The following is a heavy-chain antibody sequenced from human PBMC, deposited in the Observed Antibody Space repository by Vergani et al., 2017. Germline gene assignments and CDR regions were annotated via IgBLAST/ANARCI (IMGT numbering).Heavy chain of an antibody. D-gene: IGHD5-12*01. CDR3: AKANPRNSGYDYLYYYHAMDV. Sequence: VQLVESGGGAVQPGRSLRLSCAASGFTFNHYAMNWVRQAPGKGLEWVSGISGSGGSTYYAGSVKGRFTISRDSSKNTLYLQMNSLSAGDTAVYYCAKANPRNSGYDYLYYYHAMDVWGQGTTVTVSS. CDR1: GFTFNHYA. V-gene: IGHV3-23*04. CDR2: ISGSGGST. J-gene: IGHJ6*02.